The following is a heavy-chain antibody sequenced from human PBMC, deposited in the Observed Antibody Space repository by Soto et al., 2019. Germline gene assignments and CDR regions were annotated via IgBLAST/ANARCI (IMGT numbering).Heavy chain of an antibody. V-gene: IGHV1-69*13. D-gene: IGHD3-22*01. CDR1: GGTFSSYA. J-gene: IGHJ5*02. CDR2: TIPIFGTA. Sequence: SVKVSCKASGGTFSSYAISWVRQAPGQGLEWMGGTIPIFGTANYAQKFQGRVTITADESTSTAYMELSSLRSEDTAVYYCARTPKTYYYDSSGYYWFDPWGQGTLVTVSS. CDR3: ARTPKTYYYDSSGYYWFDP.